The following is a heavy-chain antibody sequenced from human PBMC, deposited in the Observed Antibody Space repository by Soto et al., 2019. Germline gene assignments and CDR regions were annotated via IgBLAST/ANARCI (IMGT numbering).Heavy chain of an antibody. D-gene: IGHD3-3*01. CDR1: GVTFRSLA. CDR3: ARGSSDSYPVSRLFDF. V-gene: IGHV3-23*01. J-gene: IGHJ4*02. Sequence: ASVKVSCVASGVTFRSLAMSWVSQAPGEGLEWVAVITDIGEAANYADSVRLQFPITRDNSKKTLYLQMNSLRVDDAAVYYCARGSSDSYPVSRLFDFWGQGTLVTVSS. CDR2: ITDIGEAA.